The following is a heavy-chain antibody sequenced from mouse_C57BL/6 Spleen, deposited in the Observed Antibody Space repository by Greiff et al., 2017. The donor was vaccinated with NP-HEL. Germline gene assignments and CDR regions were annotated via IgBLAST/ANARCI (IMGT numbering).Heavy chain of an antibody. CDR2: IDPSDSET. J-gene: IGHJ3*01. V-gene: IGHV1-52*01. CDR1: GYTFTSYW. Sequence: VQLQQPGAELVRPGSSVKLSCKASGYTFTSYWMHWVKQRPIQGLEWIGNIDPSDSETHYNQKFKDKATLTVDKSSSTAYMQLSSLTSEDSAVYYCAREGELVRFAYWGQGTLVTVSA. D-gene: IGHD4-1*01. CDR3: AREGELVRFAY.